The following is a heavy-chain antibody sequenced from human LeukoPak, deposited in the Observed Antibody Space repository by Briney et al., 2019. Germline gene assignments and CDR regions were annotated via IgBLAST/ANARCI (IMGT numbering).Heavy chain of an antibody. J-gene: IGHJ4*02. D-gene: IGHD3-3*01. Sequence: GGSLRLSCAASGFTFGSYAMSWVRQAPGKGLEWVPTIHSSGGDTYYADSVKGRFTISRDSSKNTLYLQMNSLRAEDTALYYCAKVRSRFFDYWGQGTLVTVSS. CDR3: AKVRSRFFDY. CDR1: GFTFGSYA. V-gene: IGHV3-23*01. CDR2: IHSSGGDT.